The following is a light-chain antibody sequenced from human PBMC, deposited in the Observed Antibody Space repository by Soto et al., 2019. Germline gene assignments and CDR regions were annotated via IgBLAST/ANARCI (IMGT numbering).Light chain of an antibody. Sequence: EIVLTQFPATLSLSPGDGATLSCRASQSVSSYLAWYQQKRGQAPRLLIYDSSHRATGVPARFSGSGSGTDFSLIISSLEPEDFHVYYCQQHGSSPWMFGHGTKVDIK. V-gene: IGKV3-11*01. CDR3: QQHGSSPWM. CDR1: QSVSSY. CDR2: DSS. J-gene: IGKJ1*01.